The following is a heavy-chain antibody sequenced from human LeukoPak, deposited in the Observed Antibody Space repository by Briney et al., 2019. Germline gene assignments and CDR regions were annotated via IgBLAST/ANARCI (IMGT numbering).Heavy chain of an antibody. CDR3: ARGSSSWYPPYYYGKDV. D-gene: IGHD6-13*01. V-gene: IGHV1-3*01. J-gene: IGHJ6*04. Sequence: GASVKVSCKASGYTFTSYAMHWVRQAPGQRLEWMGWINAGNGNTKYSQKFQGRVTITRDTSASTAYMELSSLRSGDTAVYYCARGSSSWYPPYYYGKDVWGKGTTVTVSS. CDR1: GYTFTSYA. CDR2: INAGNGNT.